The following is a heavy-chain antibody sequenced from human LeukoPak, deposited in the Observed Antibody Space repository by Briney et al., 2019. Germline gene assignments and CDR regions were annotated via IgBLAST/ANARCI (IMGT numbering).Heavy chain of an antibody. Sequence: GGSLRLSCVASGFTFSSYAMSWVRQAPGKGLEWVSGISGSGGSAYYADSVKGRFTISRDNSKNTLFLQMNSLRAEDTAVYYCAKETYSSGWYPYFDYWGQGTLVTVSS. J-gene: IGHJ4*02. V-gene: IGHV3-23*01. CDR2: ISGSGGSA. CDR1: GFTFSSYA. D-gene: IGHD6-19*01. CDR3: AKETYSSGWYPYFDY.